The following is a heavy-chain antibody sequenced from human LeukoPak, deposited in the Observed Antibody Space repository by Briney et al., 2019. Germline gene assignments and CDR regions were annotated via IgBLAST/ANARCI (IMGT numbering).Heavy chain of an antibody. CDR3: ARVGGHSYGYFDY. CDR1: GGSISSYY. J-gene: IGHJ4*02. V-gene: IGHV4-59*01. CDR2: IYYSGST. D-gene: IGHD5-18*01. Sequence: PSETLSLTCTVSGGSISSYYWSWIRLPPGKGLEWIGYIYYSGSTNYNPSLKSRVTISVDTSKNQFSLKLSSVTAADTAVYYCARVGGHSYGYFDYWGQGTLVTVSS.